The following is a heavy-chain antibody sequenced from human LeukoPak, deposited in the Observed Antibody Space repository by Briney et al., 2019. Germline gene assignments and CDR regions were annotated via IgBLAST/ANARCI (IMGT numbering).Heavy chain of an antibody. V-gene: IGHV4-59*01. Sequence: ASETLSLTCTVSGGSISGYSWSWIRQPPGKGLEWIGYIYYSGSTNYNPSLKSRVTISVDTSKNQFSLKLSSVTAADTAVYYCARVPSYYYYMDVWGKGTTVTVSS. CDR1: GGSISGYS. CDR2: IYYSGST. J-gene: IGHJ6*03. CDR3: ARVPSYYYYMDV.